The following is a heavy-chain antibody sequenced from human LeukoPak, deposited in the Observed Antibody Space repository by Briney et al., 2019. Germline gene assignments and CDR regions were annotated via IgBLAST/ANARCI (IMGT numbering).Heavy chain of an antibody. D-gene: IGHD1-7*01. CDR1: GLAFSRYS. CDR2: ISSSSSYI. J-gene: IGHJ4*02. Sequence: GGSLRLSCAAPGLAFSRYSMNWVRQAPGKGLEWVSSISSSSSYIYYADSVKGRFTISRDNAMNSLYLQMNSLRAEDTAVYYCARDQPPNWNYDYWGQGTLVTVSS. CDR3: ARDQPPNWNYDY. V-gene: IGHV3-21*01.